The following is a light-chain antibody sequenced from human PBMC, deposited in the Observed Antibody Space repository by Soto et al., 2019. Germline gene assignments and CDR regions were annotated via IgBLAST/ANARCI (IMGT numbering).Light chain of an antibody. V-gene: IGKV3-20*01. CDR1: QSVSSTY. J-gene: IGKJ5*01. CDR3: QQYGSSPPIT. CDR2: GAS. Sequence: EIALTQSPATLSLSPGERATISCRASQSVSSTYLAWYQQKPGQAPRPLIYGASSRATGIPDRFSGSGSGTDFTLTISRLEPEDFAVYYCQQYGSSPPITFGQGTRLEI.